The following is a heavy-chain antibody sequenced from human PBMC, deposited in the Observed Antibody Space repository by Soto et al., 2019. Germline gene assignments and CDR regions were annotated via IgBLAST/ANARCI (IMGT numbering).Heavy chain of an antibody. Sequence: QVQLQESGPGLVKPSQTLSLTCTVSGGSISSGDYYWSWIRQPPGKGLEWIGYIYYSGSTYYNPSLKRRLTISVDTSKNQFSLKLSSVTAADTAVYYCDISRYGYTFYDYWGQGTLVTVSS. CDR2: IYYSGST. CDR3: DISRYGYTFYDY. J-gene: IGHJ4*02. CDR1: GGSISSGDYY. V-gene: IGHV4-30-4*01. D-gene: IGHD5-18*01.